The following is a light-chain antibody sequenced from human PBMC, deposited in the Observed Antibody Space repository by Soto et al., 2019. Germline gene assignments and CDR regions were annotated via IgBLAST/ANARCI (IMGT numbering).Light chain of an antibody. V-gene: IGKV3-15*01. Sequence: ETVMTQSPATLPVSPGERATLSCRASQSVRSNLAWYQQKPGQAPRLLIYGASTRATGVPARFSGSGSGTEFTLTINSLQSEDFALYSCHQYNSWPRGTFGPGTKVEIK. CDR3: HQYNSWPRGT. CDR2: GAS. CDR1: QSVRSN. J-gene: IGKJ3*01.